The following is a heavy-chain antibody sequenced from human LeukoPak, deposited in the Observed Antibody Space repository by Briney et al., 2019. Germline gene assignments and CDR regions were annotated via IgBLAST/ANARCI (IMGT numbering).Heavy chain of an antibody. CDR1: GFTFDDYA. V-gene: IGHV3-9*03. J-gene: IGHJ3*02. CDR2: MSWNSGSI. CDR3: AEDLYRYSGSPMSAFDI. D-gene: IGHD1-26*01. Sequence: HPGGSLRLSCAASGFTFDDYAMHWVRQAPGKGLEWVSGMSWNSGSIGYADSVKGRLTISRDNAKNSLYLQMNSLRAEDMALYYCAEDLYRYSGSPMSAFDIWGQGTMVTVSS.